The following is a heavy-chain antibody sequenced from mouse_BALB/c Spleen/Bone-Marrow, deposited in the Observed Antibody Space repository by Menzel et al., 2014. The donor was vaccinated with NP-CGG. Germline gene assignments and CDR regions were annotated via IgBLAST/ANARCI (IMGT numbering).Heavy chain of an antibody. Sequence: EVQLVESGGGLVQPGGSLKLSCAGSGFDFSRYWMSWVRQAPGKGLEWIGEINPDSRTINYTPSLKDKFIISRDNAKNTLYLQMSKVRSEDTALYYCARLGYYGVMVYWGQGTSVTVSS. V-gene: IGHV4-1*02. CDR1: GFDFSRYW. D-gene: IGHD1-1*01. J-gene: IGHJ4*01. CDR2: INPDSRTI. CDR3: ARLGYYGVMVY.